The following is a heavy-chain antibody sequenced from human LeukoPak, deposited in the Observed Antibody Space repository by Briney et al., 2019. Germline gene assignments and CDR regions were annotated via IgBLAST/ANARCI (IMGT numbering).Heavy chain of an antibody. J-gene: IGHJ4*02. CDR2: VLNNGST. Sequence: SETLSLTCTVSGASFRDYYWSWIRQPAGKGLEWIGRVLNNGSTNYNPSLKSRVTMSLDIFRSQFSPKVNSVTAADTAVYYCARDRDVPTHGAFYFDYWGQGILVTVSS. CDR3: ARDRDVPTHGAFYFDY. CDR1: GASFRDYY. V-gene: IGHV4-4*07. D-gene: IGHD4-17*01.